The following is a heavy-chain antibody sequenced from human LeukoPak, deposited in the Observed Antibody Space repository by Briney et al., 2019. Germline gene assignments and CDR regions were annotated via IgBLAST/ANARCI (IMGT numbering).Heavy chain of an antibody. Sequence: GGSLRLTCVVSGVSSSNYAMGWVRQAPGKGLEWVSSITSNGNDTFYAVSVKGRFTISRDNSRDTVFLQMNSLRADDTAVYYCPLDWGFDYWGQGTLVTVSS. CDR2: ITSNGNDT. D-gene: IGHD3-3*01. CDR1: GVSSSNYA. CDR3: PLDWGFDY. V-gene: IGHV3-23*01. J-gene: IGHJ4*02.